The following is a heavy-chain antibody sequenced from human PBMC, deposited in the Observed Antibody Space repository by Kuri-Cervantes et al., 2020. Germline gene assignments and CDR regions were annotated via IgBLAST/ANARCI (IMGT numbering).Heavy chain of an antibody. CDR2: ISNSGSTI. CDR1: GFTFSTWN. J-gene: IGHJ6*03. CDR3: ARGSDSGLYYYYYSVDV. Sequence: GESLKISCTASGFTFSTWNMNWVRQAPGKGLEWVSYISNSGSTIYYADSVKGRFTISRDNVKNSLLLQMTSLRGEDTAVYYCARGSDSGLYYYYYSVDVWCKGTTVTVSS. V-gene: IGHV3-48*01. D-gene: IGHD4-17*01.